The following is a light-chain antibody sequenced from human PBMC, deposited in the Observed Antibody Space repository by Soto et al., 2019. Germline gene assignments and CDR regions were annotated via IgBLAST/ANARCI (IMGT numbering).Light chain of an antibody. CDR2: HAS. CDR1: QVVSSSY. Sequence: EIVLTQSPGTLSLSPRESATLSCRANQVVSSSYLAWYQQKPGQAPRLLIYHASDRATGVPDRFSGSGSGTDFALTITRLEPEDFALFYCQQYGTFPFSFGQGTKLEIK. CDR3: QQYGTFPFS. V-gene: IGKV3-20*01. J-gene: IGKJ2*01.